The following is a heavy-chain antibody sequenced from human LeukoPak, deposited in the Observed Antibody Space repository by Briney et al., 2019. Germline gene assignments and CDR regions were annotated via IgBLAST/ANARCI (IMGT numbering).Heavy chain of an antibody. D-gene: IGHD6-19*01. CDR2: IYHSGST. V-gene: IGHV4-4*02. CDR1: GGSISSSNW. CDR3: ARGLAVSGRSSLDF. J-gene: IGHJ4*02. Sequence: PSETLSLTCAVSGGSISSSNWWSWVRQPPGKGLEWIGEIYHSGSTHYNPSLKSRVTITVDTSKNQFSLKLSSVTAADTAVYFCARGLAVSGRSSLDFWGQGTLVTVSS.